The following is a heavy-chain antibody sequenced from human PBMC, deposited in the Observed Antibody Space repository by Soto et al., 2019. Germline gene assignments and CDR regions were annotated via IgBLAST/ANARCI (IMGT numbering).Heavy chain of an antibody. D-gene: IGHD5-18*01. CDR2: ISYDGSNK. J-gene: IGHJ3*02. V-gene: IGHV3-30*18. CDR3: AKFVGLTATDAFDS. Sequence: QVQLVESGGGVVQPGRSLRLSCAASGFTFSSYGMHWVRQAPGKGLEWVAVISYDGSNKHYADSVKGRFTISRDNSKNALYLQMNSLRAEDTAVYYCAKFVGLTATDAFDSWGQVTMVTVSS. CDR1: GFTFSSYG.